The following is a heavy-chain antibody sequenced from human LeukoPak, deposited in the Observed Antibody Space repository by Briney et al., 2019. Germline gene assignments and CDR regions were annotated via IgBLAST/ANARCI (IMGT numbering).Heavy chain of an antibody. CDR3: SRFGDVAGVGF. CDR2: INPAGTEK. CDR1: GFSFSASW. J-gene: IGHJ4*02. D-gene: IGHD3-10*01. V-gene: IGHV3-7*01. Sequence: RAGGSLRLSCAASGFSFSASWMTWVRQAPGTGLELVANINPAGTEKYYVDPVQGRFSISRDKAKILLCLQIISVGAEDAAVYYWSRFGDVAGVGFGGQGTVVTVSS.